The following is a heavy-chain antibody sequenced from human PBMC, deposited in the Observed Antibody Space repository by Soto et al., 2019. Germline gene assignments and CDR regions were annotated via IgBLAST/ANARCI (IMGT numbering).Heavy chain of an antibody. CDR2: INSDGTTT. Sequence: PWGSLRLSCAASGFTFRSNWMHWVRQAPGKGLVWVSRINSDGTTTTYADSVRGRFTISRDNAKNTLYLQMNSLRAEDTAVYYCATVGTGSYDWFDPWGQGTLVTVSS. D-gene: IGHD1-1*01. V-gene: IGHV3-74*01. CDR1: GFTFRSNW. J-gene: IGHJ5*02. CDR3: ATVGTGSYDWFDP.